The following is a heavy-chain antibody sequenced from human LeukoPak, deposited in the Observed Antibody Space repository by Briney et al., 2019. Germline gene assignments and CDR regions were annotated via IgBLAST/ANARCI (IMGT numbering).Heavy chain of an antibody. CDR2: MNPNSGNI. J-gene: IGHJ5*02. Sequence: ASVKVSCKASGYTFTSYDINWVRQAPGQGLEWMGWMNPNSGNIGYAQKFQGRVTMTRNTSISTAYMELSSLRSEDTAVYYCARGDYGDYVVNWFDPWGQGTLVTVSS. V-gene: IGHV1-8*01. CDR3: ARGDYGDYVVNWFDP. D-gene: IGHD4-17*01. CDR1: GYTFTSYD.